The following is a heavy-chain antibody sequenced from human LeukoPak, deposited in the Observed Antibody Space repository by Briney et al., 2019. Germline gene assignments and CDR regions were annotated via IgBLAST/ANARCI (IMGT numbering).Heavy chain of an antibody. CDR2: INHSGST. CDR3: ASSSGWYEFRYFDN. J-gene: IGHJ4*02. CDR1: GGSFSGYY. Sequence: SETLSLTCAVYGGSFSGYYWSWIRQPPGKGLEWIGEINHSGSTNYNPSLKSRVTISIDTSKNLLSPNLTSVTAADTAVYYCASSSGWYEFRYFDNWGQGVLVTVSS. D-gene: IGHD6-19*01. V-gene: IGHV4-34*01.